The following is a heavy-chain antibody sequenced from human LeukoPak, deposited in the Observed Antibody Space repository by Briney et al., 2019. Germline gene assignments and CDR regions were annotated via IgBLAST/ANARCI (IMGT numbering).Heavy chain of an antibody. Sequence: GGSLRLSCAASGFTFSNYALHWVRQAPSKGLEWVAVISYDGINEYYAGSVKGRFTISRDNSKNTLYLQMNSLRAEDTAVYYCAKDGTSHPSLHAVDYWGQGTLVTVSS. J-gene: IGHJ4*02. CDR3: AKDGTSHPSLHAVDY. CDR1: GFTFSNYA. D-gene: IGHD2-2*01. CDR2: ISYDGINE. V-gene: IGHV3-30*04.